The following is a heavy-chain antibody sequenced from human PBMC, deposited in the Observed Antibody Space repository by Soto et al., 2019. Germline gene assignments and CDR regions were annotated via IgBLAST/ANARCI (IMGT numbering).Heavy chain of an antibody. V-gene: IGHV3-72*01. CDR3: ARGRTMAAFDI. CDR2: TRNKANSYTT. J-gene: IGHJ3*02. Sequence: GGSLRLSCAASGFTFSDHYMDWVRQAPGKGLEWVGRTRNKANSYTTEYAASVKGRFTISRDDSKNSLYLQMNSLKTEDTAVYYCARGRTMAAFDIWGQGTMVTVSS. D-gene: IGHD3-10*01. CDR1: GFTFSDHY.